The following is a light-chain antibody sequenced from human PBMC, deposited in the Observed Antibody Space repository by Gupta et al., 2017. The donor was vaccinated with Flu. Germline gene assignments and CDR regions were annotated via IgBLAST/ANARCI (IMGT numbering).Light chain of an antibody. CDR2: GNN. J-gene: IGLJ1*01. Sequence: QSVLAQPASASGTPGQRVTISCSGSSSNIGSNYVNWYQQVPGTAPKLLIYGNNQRPSGVPDRFSGSKSGTSASLAISGLQSGDGADYYCAAWDDSLNGHYVFGTGTKVTVL. CDR1: SSNIGSNY. V-gene: IGLV1-44*01. CDR3: AAWDDSLNGHYV.